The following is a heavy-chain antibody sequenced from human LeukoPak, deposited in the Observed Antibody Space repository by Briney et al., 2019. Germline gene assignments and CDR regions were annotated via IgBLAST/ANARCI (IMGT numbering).Heavy chain of an antibody. V-gene: IGHV1-8*01. D-gene: IGHD3-3*01. Sequence: ASVKVSCKASGYTFTSYDINWVRQAPGQGLEWMGWMNPNSGNTSYAQKFQGRVTMTRNTSISTAYMELRSLRSEDTAVYYCASAFSDFWSSYAYYYYYMDVWGKGTTVTVSS. J-gene: IGHJ6*03. CDR3: ASAFSDFWSSYAYYYYYMDV. CDR2: MNPNSGNT. CDR1: GYTFTSYD.